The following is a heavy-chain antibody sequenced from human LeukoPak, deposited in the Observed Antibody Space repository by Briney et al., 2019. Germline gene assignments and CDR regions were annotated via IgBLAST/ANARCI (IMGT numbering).Heavy chain of an antibody. CDR3: ARGLVPDYYYYYYMDV. V-gene: IGHV3-64*01. J-gene: IGHJ6*03. Sequence: GGSLRLSCAASGFTFSSYAMHWVRQAPGKGLEYVSAISSNGGSTYYANSVKGRFTISRDNSKNTLYLQMNSLRAEDTAVYYCARGLVPDYYYYYYMDVWGKGTTVTVSS. CDR1: GFTFSSYA. D-gene: IGHD2-2*01. CDR2: ISSNGGST.